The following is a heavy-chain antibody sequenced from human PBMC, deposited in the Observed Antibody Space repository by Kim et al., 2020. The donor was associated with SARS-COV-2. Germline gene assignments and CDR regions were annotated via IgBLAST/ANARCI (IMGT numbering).Heavy chain of an antibody. CDR3: ARDPLKYSSGWYNWFDP. CDR1: GYDFTSYG. V-gene: IGHV1-18*01. D-gene: IGHD6-19*01. J-gene: IGHJ5*02. Sequence: ASVKVSCKASGYDFTSYGISWVRQAPGQGLQWVGWISAANGNTNYVQNFQGRLTMTTDPYMNTAYMELRSLTSDDTAVYYCARDPLKYSSGWYNWFDPWGQGTLVTVSS. CDR2: ISAANGNT.